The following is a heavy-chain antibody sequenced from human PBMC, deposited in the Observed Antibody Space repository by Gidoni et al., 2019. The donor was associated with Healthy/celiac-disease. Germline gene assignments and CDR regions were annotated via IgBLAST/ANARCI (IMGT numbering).Heavy chain of an antibody. Sequence: QLQLQESGPGLVKPSETLSLPCTVSGGSISSSSYYWGWIRQPPGKGLEWFGRIYYSGSTYYNPSLKSRVAISVDTSKKQFSLKLSSVTAADTAVYYCARGVGATINLDYWGQGTLVTVSS. J-gene: IGHJ4*02. CDR2: IYYSGST. V-gene: IGHV4-39*01. CDR3: ARGVGATINLDY. D-gene: IGHD1-26*01. CDR1: GGSISSSSYY.